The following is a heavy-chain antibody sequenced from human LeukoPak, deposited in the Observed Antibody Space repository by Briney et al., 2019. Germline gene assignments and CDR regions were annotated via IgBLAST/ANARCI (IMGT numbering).Heavy chain of an antibody. Sequence: PGGSLRLSCAASGFTFSSYWMSWVRQAPGKGLEWVAKIKQDGSEKYYVDSVKGRFTISRDNAKNSLYLQMNSLRAEDTAVYYCARNGRYYDILTGLIPGAFDYWGQGTLVTVSS. J-gene: IGHJ4*02. CDR1: GFTFSSYW. V-gene: IGHV3-7*01. D-gene: IGHD3-9*01. CDR2: IKQDGSEK. CDR3: ARNGRYYDILTGLIPGAFDY.